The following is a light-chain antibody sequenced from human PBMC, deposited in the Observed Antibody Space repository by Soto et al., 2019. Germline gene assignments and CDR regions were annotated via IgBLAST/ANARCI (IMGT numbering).Light chain of an antibody. CDR1: QILTKH. J-gene: IGKJ2*01. Sequence: DIHLTQSPSFLSASVGGRVTITCRASQILTKHLNWYQHRPGEAPKLLIFGASTLQTGVPSRFSGGGSWTDFTLTITSLQPEDFATYYCQQTYSTFPFTFGQGTKLEIQ. CDR3: QQTYSTFPFT. V-gene: IGKV1-39*01. CDR2: GAS.